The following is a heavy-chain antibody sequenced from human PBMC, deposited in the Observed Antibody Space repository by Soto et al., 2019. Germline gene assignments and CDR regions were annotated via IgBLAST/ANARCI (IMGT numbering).Heavy chain of an antibody. Sequence: EVQLLASGGGLVQPGGSLSLSCAASGFTFSSYAMSWVRQAPGKGLEWVSAINSRGGSTYYADSVKGRLTNSRDSSKYTLYVQMTSLRAEDTAVYYCANDRSSTNCYAFDYWGQGALVTVS. CDR3: ANDRSSTNCYAFDY. V-gene: IGHV3-23*01. CDR1: GFTFSSYA. J-gene: IGHJ4*02. D-gene: IGHD2-2*01. CDR2: INSRGGST.